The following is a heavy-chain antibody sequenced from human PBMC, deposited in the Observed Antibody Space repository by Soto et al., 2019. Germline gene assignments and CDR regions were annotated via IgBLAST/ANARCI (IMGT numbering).Heavy chain of an antibody. CDR1: GGSISSGGYY. J-gene: IGHJ5*02. CDR2: IYYSGST. CDR3: ARGSIVATIPWFDL. D-gene: IGHD5-12*01. Sequence: SETLSLTCTVSGGSISSGGYYWSWIRQHPGKGLEWIGYIYYSGSTYYNPSLKSRVTISVDTSKNQFSLKLSSVTAADTAVYYCARGSIVATIPWFDLWGQGTLVTVSS. V-gene: IGHV4-31*03.